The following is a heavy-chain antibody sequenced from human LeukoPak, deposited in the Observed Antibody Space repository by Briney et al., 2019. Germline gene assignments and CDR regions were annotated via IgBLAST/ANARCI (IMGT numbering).Heavy chain of an antibody. CDR3: ARVLRYCSGGNCYSGGLGYMDV. CDR2: ISSSSTI. V-gene: IGHV3-48*01. CDR1: GFTFGSYS. Sequence: PGGPLRLSCAASGFTFGSYSMNWVRQAPGKGLEWVSYISSSSTIYYADSVKGRFTISRDNAKNSLYLQMNSLRAEDTAVYYCARVLRYCSGGNCYSGGLGYMDVWGKGTTVTISS. J-gene: IGHJ6*03. D-gene: IGHD2-15*01.